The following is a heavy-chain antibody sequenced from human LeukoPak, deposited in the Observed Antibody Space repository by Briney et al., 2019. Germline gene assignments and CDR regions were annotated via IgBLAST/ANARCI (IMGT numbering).Heavy chain of an antibody. V-gene: IGHV4-59*08. D-gene: IGHD3-22*01. J-gene: IGHJ4*02. CDR1: GDSISNYY. CDR3: VRGRYYHDSTGYLY. CDR2: IYYSGST. Sequence: KSSETLSLTCTVSGDSISNYYGSWIRQPPGKGLEWIGHIYYSGSTNYNPSLKSRVTISVDTSKNQFSLRLSSVTAADTAVYYCVRGRYYHDSTGYLYWGQGTLVTVSS.